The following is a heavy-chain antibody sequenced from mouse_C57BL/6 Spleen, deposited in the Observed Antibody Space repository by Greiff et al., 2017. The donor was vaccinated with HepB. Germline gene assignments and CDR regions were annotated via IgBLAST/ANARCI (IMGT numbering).Heavy chain of an antibody. J-gene: IGHJ4*01. CDR3: TGTTGAEHAMDY. CDR2: IRLKSDNYAT. V-gene: IGHV6-3*01. Sequence: DVKLVESGGGLVQPGGSMKLSCVASGFTFSNYWMNWVRQSPEKGLEWVAQIRLKSDNYATHYAESVKGRFTISRDDSKSSVYLQMNNLRAEDTGIYYCTGTTGAEHAMDYWGQGTSVTVSS. D-gene: IGHD1-1*01. CDR1: GFTFSNYW.